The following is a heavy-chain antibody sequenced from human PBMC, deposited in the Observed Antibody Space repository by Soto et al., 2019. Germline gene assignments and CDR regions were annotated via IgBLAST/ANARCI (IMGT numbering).Heavy chain of an antibody. D-gene: IGHD3-10*01. CDR3: AITYYYGSGSSY. J-gene: IGHJ4*02. CDR2: TRNKANSYTT. Sequence: EVQLVESGGGLVQPGGSLRLSCAASGFSFSDHYMDWVRQAPGKGLEWVGRTRNKANSYTTEYAASVKGRFTISRDDAKNSLYLQMNSLKTEDTAVYYCAITYYYGSGSSYWGQGTLVTVSS. V-gene: IGHV3-72*01. CDR1: GFSFSDHY.